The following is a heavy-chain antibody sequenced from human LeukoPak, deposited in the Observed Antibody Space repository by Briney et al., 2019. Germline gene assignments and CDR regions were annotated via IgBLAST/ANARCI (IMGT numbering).Heavy chain of an antibody. CDR1: GLTFTNAW. Sequence: GGSLRLSCAASGLTFTNAWMRWVRQAPGKGLEWVGRITKADDGTTDYAAPVKGRFTISRDDSKNTLYLQMNSLKTEDTALYYCTALSYVGGYWGQGTLVTVSS. CDR2: ITKADDGTT. D-gene: IGHD3-16*02. V-gene: IGHV3-15*01. CDR3: TALSYVGGY. J-gene: IGHJ4*02.